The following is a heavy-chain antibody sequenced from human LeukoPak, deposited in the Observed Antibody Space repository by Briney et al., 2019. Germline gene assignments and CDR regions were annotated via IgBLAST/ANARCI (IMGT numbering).Heavy chain of an antibody. V-gene: IGHV4-30-4*02. CDR3: ARVVGYCSSTSCLNWFDP. CDR2: IYYSGST. CDR1: GGSISSGDYY. J-gene: IGHJ5*02. D-gene: IGHD2-2*03. Sequence: SETLSLTCTVSGGSISSGDYYWSWIRQPPGKGLEWIGYIYYSGSTYYNPSLKSRVTISVDTSKNQFFLKLSSVTAADTAVYYCARVVGYCSSTSCLNWFDPWGQGTLVTVSS.